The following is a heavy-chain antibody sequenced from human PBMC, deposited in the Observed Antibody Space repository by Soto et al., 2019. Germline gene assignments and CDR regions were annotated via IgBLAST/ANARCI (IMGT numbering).Heavy chain of an antibody. CDR3: ARDGGNSGINYYHYGMDV. CDR1: GGTFSSYT. D-gene: IGHD5-12*01. J-gene: IGHJ6*02. Sequence: QVQLVQSGAEVKKPGSSVKVSCEASGGTFSSYTFSWVRQAPGQGLEWMGRIIPILSITNYAQRFLGRVAITADKSTSPAYMELSSLRPQDTAVYFCARDGGNSGINYYHYGMDVWGQGTTVTVSS. CDR2: IIPILSIT. V-gene: IGHV1-69*08.